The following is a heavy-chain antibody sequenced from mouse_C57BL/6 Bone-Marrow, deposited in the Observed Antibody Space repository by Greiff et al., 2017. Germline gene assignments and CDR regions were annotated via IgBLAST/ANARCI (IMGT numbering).Heavy chain of an antibody. CDR1: GYTFTSYW. J-gene: IGHJ2*01. V-gene: IGHV1-55*01. Sequence: QVHVKQPGAELVKPGASVKMSCKASGYTFTSYWITWVKQRPGQGLEWIGDIYPGSGSTNYNEKFTSKATPTVDPASSTAYMQLSSLTSEDSAVYYCARILRDNWGQGTTLTVSS. CDR3: ARILRDN. CDR2: IYPGSGST.